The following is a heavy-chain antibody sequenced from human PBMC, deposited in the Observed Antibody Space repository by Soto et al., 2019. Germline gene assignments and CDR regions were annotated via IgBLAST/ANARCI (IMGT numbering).Heavy chain of an antibody. Sequence: QLQLQESGPGLVKPSETLSLTCNVSGVSISDTSYYWGWICQPPGKGLEWIGTVYFNGKTFYNPSLKSRLTISVDRSKNQISLRLTSVTAADTAVYYCARQASYWGQGTLVAVSS. CDR1: GVSISDTSYY. V-gene: IGHV4-39*01. CDR2: VYFNGKT. J-gene: IGHJ4*02. CDR3: ARQASY.